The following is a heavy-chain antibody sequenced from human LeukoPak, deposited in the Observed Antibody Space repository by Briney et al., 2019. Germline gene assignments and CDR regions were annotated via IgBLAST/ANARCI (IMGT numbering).Heavy chain of an antibody. Sequence: GASVKVSCKASGYTFTSYGIGWVRQAPGQGLEWMGWISAYNGNANYAQKLQGRVTMTTDTSTSTAYMELRSLRSDDTAVYYCARSITMVRGIIKWFDPWGQGTLVTVSS. CDR3: ARSITMVRGIIKWFDP. D-gene: IGHD3-10*01. CDR2: ISAYNGNA. J-gene: IGHJ5*02. V-gene: IGHV1-18*01. CDR1: GYTFTSYG.